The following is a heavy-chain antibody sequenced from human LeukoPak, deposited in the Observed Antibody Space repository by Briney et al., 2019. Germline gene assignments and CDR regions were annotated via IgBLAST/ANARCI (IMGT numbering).Heavy chain of an antibody. V-gene: IGHV1-69*01. CDR2: IIPIFGTA. CDR1: GGTFSSYA. J-gene: IGHJ3*02. D-gene: IGHD3-22*01. CDR3: ARTGSSGFNDAFDI. Sequence: SVKVSCKASGGTFSSYAISWVRQAPGQGLEWMGGIIPIFGTANYAQKFQGRVTITADESTSTAYMELSSLRSEDTAVYYCARTGSSGFNDAFDIWGQGTMVTVSS.